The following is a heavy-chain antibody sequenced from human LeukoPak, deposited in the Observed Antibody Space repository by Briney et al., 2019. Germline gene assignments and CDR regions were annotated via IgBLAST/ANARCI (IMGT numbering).Heavy chain of an antibody. CDR2: VIATDAGT. J-gene: IGHJ6*02. D-gene: IGHD3-22*01. Sequence: PGGSLRLSCAASGFTFTRYAMTWVRQAPGQGLEWVSSVIATDAGTPYADSVRGRFTISRDNSRNTVYLQMNSLRAEDTAIYYCAKSSDSSGRYTHGMDVWGQGTTVTVSS. CDR3: AKSSDSSGRYTHGMDV. CDR1: GFTFTRYA. V-gene: IGHV3-23*01.